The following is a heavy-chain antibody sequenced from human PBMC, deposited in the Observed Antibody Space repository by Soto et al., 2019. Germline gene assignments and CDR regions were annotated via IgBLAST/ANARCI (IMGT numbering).Heavy chain of an antibody. CDR3: ARDANSAWYVLLL. V-gene: IGHV4-4*07. CDR2: VYTSGST. D-gene: IGHD6-19*01. Sequence: SETLSLTCTVSGVSISTYCWSWIRQPAGKGLEWIGRVYTSGSTNYNPSLKSRFTMSVDTSKNQFSLKLNSVTAADTAVYYCARDANSAWYVLLLWGKGTLVTVS. J-gene: IGHJ4*02. CDR1: GVSISTYC.